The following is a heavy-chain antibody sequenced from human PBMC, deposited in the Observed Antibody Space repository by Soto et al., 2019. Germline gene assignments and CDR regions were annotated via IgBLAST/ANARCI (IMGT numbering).Heavy chain of an antibody. J-gene: IGHJ3*02. CDR3: ARAAAAGLGRDAFDI. CDR1: SGSISSSNW. Sequence: QVQLQESGPGLVKPSGTLSLTCAVSSGSISSSNWWSWVRQPPGKGLEGIGEIYHSGSTNYNPSLKSRVTISVDKSENQFSLKLSSVTAADTAVYYCARAAAAGLGRDAFDIWGQGTMVTVSS. V-gene: IGHV4-4*02. CDR2: IYHSGST. D-gene: IGHD6-13*01.